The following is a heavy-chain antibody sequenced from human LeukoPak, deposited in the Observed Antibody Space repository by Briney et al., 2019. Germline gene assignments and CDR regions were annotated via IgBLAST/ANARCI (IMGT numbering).Heavy chain of an antibody. CDR3: ARHGRGEDSSGYGHFIDY. CDR2: IYTSGST. V-gene: IGHV4-4*09. J-gene: IGHJ4*02. CDR1: GGSISSYY. Sequence: SETLSLTCTVSGGSISSYYWSWIRQLPGKGLEWIGYIYTSGSTNYNPSLKSRVTISVDTSKNQFSLKLSSVTAADTAVYYCARHGRGEDSSGYGHFIDYWGQGTLVTVSS. D-gene: IGHD3-22*01.